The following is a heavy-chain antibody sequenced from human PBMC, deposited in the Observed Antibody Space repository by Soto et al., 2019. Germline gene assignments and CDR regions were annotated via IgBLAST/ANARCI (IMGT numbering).Heavy chain of an antibody. D-gene: IGHD5-12*01. V-gene: IGHV1-8*01. CDR2: MNPNSNNT. CDR1: GYTFASYD. CDR3: ARIDGSHVNWLDS. J-gene: IGHJ5*01. Sequence: QVQLVQSGAEVKTPGASVKVSCKASGYTFASYDMNWVRQAPGQGLEWMGWMNPNSNNTGYAQKSQGSLTMTRDSALSIAHMERRSLRNADTAVYYCARIDGSHVNWLDSWGQGTLVTVSA.